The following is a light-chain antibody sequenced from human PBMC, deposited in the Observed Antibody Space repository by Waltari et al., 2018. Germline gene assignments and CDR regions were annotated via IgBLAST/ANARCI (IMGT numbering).Light chain of an antibody. Sequence: EIVLTQSPGTLSLSPGERATLSCRASQSVNSNYLAWYQQKPGQAPRLLIYGASSRATGIPARFSGSGSGTDFIFTISRLEPEDFAVYYCQQYGSSPPYTFGQGTKLEIK. CDR2: GAS. J-gene: IGKJ2*01. V-gene: IGKV3-20*01. CDR1: QSVNSNY. CDR3: QQYGSSPPYT.